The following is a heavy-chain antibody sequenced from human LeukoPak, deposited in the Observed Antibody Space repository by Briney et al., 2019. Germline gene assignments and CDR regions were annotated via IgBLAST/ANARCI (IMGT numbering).Heavy chain of an antibody. CDR1: GGSISSYY. D-gene: IGHD3-22*01. CDR3: ARLTYYYDTSGPRPYRFDD. Sequence: SETLSLTCTVSGGSISSYYWSWIRQPPGKGLEWIGYIYDSGSTNYNPSLKSRVTISVDTSKNQFSLKLSSVTAADTAMYYCARLTYYYDTSGPRPYRFDDWSQGTLVTVSS. V-gene: IGHV4-59*01. CDR2: IYDSGST. J-gene: IGHJ4*02.